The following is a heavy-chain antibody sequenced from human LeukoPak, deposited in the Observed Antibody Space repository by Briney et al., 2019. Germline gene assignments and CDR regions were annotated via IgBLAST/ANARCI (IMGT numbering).Heavy chain of an antibody. D-gene: IGHD3-10*01. CDR1: GYTFTSYY. CDR3: ARKEGTYYYGSGRRYNWFDP. V-gene: IGHV1-46*01. J-gene: IGHJ5*02. Sequence: EASVKVSCKASGYTFTSYYMHWVRQAPGQGLEWMGIINPSGGSTSYAQKFQGRVTMTRDTSTSTVYMELSSLRSEDTAVYYCARKEGTYYYGSGRRYNWFDPWGQGTLVTVSS. CDR2: INPSGGST.